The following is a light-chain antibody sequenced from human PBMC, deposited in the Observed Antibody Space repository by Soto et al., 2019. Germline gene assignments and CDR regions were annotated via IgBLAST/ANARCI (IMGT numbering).Light chain of an antibody. V-gene: IGLV9-49*01. Sequence: QSVLTQPPSASASLGAPVTLTCTLSSGYSNDKVDWYQQSPGKGPRFVMRVGAGGIVESKGHGIPDRFSVLGSGLNRYLTIKNSQEEDEGDYHCGADHGSGSNPVFGGGTQLTVL. CDR2: VGAGGIVE. CDR1: SGYSNDK. CDR3: GADHGSGSNPV. J-gene: IGLJ2*01.